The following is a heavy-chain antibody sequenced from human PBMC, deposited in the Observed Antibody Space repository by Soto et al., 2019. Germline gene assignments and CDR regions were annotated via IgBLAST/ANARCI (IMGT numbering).Heavy chain of an antibody. D-gene: IGHD3-9*01. V-gene: IGHV1-2*02. Sequence: ASVKVSCKASGYTFTALYMNWVRQAPGQGLEWMGWVNPNTGLTKYAQKFQGRVIMTRDTSINTAYMELSGLTSDDTAVYYCTTLRLDPWGQGTLGTVS. J-gene: IGHJ5*02. CDR3: TTLRLDP. CDR1: GYTFTALY. CDR2: VNPNTGLT.